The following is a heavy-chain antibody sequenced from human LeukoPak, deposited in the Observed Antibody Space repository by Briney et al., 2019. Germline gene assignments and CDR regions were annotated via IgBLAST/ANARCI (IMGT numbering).Heavy chain of an antibody. Sequence: PSETLSLTYTVSGVSISSGGYYWSWIRQHPGKGLGWIGYIYYSGSTYYNPSLKSRVTISVDTSKNQFSLKLTSVTAADTAIYYCAREAGTLTTYDYWGQGTLVTVSS. CDR2: IYYSGST. CDR1: GVSISSGGYY. V-gene: IGHV4-31*03. D-gene: IGHD4-17*01. J-gene: IGHJ4*02. CDR3: AREAGTLTTYDY.